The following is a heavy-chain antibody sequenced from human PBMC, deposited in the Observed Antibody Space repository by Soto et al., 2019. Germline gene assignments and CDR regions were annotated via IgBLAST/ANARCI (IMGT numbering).Heavy chain of an antibody. D-gene: IGHD3-10*01. J-gene: IGHJ6*03. V-gene: IGHV1-8*01. Sequence: QVQLVQSGAEVKKPGASVKVSCKASGYTFTSYDINWVRQATGQGLEWMGWMNPNSGNTGYVQKFQGRVTMTRNTSISTAYMELSSLRSEDTAVYYCARGRYYGSGSLYYYYMDVWGKGTTVTVSS. CDR2: MNPNSGNT. CDR1: GYTFTSYD. CDR3: ARGRYYGSGSLYYYYMDV.